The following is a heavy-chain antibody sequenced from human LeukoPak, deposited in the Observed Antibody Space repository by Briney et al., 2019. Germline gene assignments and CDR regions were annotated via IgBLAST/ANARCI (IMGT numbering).Heavy chain of an antibody. CDR1: GYTLTELS. V-gene: IGHV1-24*01. J-gene: IGHJ4*02. Sequence: ASVKVSCKVSGYTLTELSMHWVRQAPGKGLEWMGGFDPEDGETIYAQKFQGRVTITTDESTSTAYMELSSLRSEDTAVYYCASGSLYSSSRDLDYWGQGTLVTVSS. CDR3: ASGSLYSSSRDLDY. D-gene: IGHD6-6*01. CDR2: FDPEDGET.